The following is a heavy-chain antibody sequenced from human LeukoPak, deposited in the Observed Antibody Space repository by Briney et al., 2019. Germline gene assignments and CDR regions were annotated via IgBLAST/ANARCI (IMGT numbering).Heavy chain of an antibody. CDR1: GGSISSSSYY. CDR2: IYYSGST. D-gene: IGHD3-3*01. J-gene: IGHJ4*02. V-gene: IGHV4-39*01. CDR3: ARLNILEGIFDY. Sequence: SETLCLTCTVSGGSISSSSYYWGWIRQPPGKGLEWIGSIYYSGSTYYNPSLKSRVTISVDTSKNQFSLKLSSVTAADTAVYYCARLNILEGIFDYWGQGTLVTVSS.